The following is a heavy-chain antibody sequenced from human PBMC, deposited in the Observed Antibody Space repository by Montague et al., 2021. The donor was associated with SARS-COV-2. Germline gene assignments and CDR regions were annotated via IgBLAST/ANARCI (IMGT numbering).Heavy chain of an antibody. Sequence: PALVKPTQTLTLTCTFSGFSLSTSGMCVSWIRQPPGKALEWLARIDWDDDKYYSTSLKTRLTISKDISKNQVFLTMTNMDPVDTATYYCARTTMITFGGVIVPFDYWGQGTLVTVSS. CDR3: ARTTMITFGGVIVPFDY. J-gene: IGHJ4*02. CDR1: GFSLSTSGMC. CDR2: IDWDDDK. D-gene: IGHD3-16*02. V-gene: IGHV2-70*11.